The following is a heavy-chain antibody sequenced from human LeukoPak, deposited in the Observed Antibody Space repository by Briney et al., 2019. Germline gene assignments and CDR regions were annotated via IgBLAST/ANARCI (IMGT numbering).Heavy chain of an antibody. CDR2: ISDIGSI. CDR1: GGSISSYY. J-gene: IGHJ3*02. D-gene: IGHD5-18*01. CDR3: ARDAYSYGYLAFDI. Sequence: SETLSLTCTVSGGSISSYYWSWIRQPPGKGLEWIAYISDIGSINYNPSLKSRVTISVDTSKNQFSLKLSSVTAADTAVYYCARDAYSYGYLAFDIWGQGTMVTVSS. V-gene: IGHV4-59*01.